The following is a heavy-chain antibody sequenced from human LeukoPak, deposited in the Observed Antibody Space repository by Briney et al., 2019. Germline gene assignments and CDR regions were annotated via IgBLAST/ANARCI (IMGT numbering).Heavy chain of an antibody. D-gene: IGHD5-24*01. CDR2: INPHSGGT. CDR3: AREGVIGDGYNFFDY. J-gene: IGHJ4*02. Sequence: ASVKVSCKASGYTLSTYYLHWMRQAPGQGLEWMGWINPHSGGTNSEQNFQGRVTMSRDTSISTVYMELSRLRSDDTALYYCAREGVIGDGYNFFDYWGQGTLVTVSS. CDR1: GYTLSTYY. V-gene: IGHV1-2*02.